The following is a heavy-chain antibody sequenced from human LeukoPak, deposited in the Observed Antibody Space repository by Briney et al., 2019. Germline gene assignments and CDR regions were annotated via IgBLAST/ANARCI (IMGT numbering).Heavy chain of an antibody. Sequence: GGSLRLSCAASGFTFSSYAMHWVRQAPGKGLEWVAVISYDGSNKYYADSVKGRFTISRDNSKNTLYLQMNSLRAEDTAVYYCARENSGSYSNDYWGQGTLVTVSS. CDR1: GFTFSSYA. CDR3: ARENSGSYSNDY. J-gene: IGHJ4*02. D-gene: IGHD1-26*01. CDR2: ISYDGSNK. V-gene: IGHV3-30*04.